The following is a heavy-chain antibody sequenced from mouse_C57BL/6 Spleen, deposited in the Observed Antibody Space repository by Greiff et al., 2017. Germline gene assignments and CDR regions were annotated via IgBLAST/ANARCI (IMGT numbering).Heavy chain of an antibody. CDR2: IGPGSGST. Sequence: VQLQQSGAELVKPGASVKISCKASGYTFTDYYIHWVKQRPGQGLEWIGKIGPGSGSTYYNEKFKGKATLTADKSSSTAYMRLSSLTSEDSAVYCCARSPDWALAMDYWGQGTSVTVSS. CDR1: GYTFTDYY. CDR3: ARSPDWALAMDY. D-gene: IGHD4-1*01. J-gene: IGHJ4*01. V-gene: IGHV1-77*01.